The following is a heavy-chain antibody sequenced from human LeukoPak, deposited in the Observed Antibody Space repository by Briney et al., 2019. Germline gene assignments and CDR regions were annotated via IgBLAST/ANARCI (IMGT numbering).Heavy chain of an antibody. Sequence: PSETLSLTCTVSGGSISSYYWSWIRQPPGKGLEWIGYIYYSGTTNYNPSLKSRVTISVDTSKSQFSLKLSSVTAADTAVYYCARGVYIAAAQYGYCGQGTLVTVSS. V-gene: IGHV4-59*01. CDR3: ARGVYIAAAQYGY. CDR1: GGSISSYY. J-gene: IGHJ4*02. D-gene: IGHD6-13*01. CDR2: IYYSGTT.